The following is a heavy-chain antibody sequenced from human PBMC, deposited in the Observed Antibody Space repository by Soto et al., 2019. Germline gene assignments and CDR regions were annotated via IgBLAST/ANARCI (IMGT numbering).Heavy chain of an antibody. V-gene: IGHV1-18*04. CDR3: ARDRDSSGYYYYGMDV. D-gene: IGHD3-22*01. J-gene: IGHJ6*02. CDR2: ISAYNGYT. CDR1: GYTFTSYG. Sequence: QVQLVQSGAEVKKPGASVKVSCKASGYTFTSYGISWVRQAPGQALEWMGWISAYNGYTNYAQKLQGRVTMTTDTSTTTAYMELRSLRSDDTAVFYCARDRDSSGYYYYGMDVWGQGTTVTVSS.